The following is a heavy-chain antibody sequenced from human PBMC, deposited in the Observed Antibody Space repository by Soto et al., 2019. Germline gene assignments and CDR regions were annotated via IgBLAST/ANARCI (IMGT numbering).Heavy chain of an antibody. D-gene: IGHD3-3*01. V-gene: IGHV3-23*01. CDR1: GLTFDSYA. CDR3: ARFQSYYGMDV. Sequence: GGSLRLSCAASGLTFDSYAMTWVRQAPGKGLEWVSAISRSGDNTYYADSVKGRFTISRENSKNTVYLQMNSLRAEDTAVFYCARFQSYYGMDVWGQGTTVTVYS. J-gene: IGHJ6*02. CDR2: ISRSGDNT.